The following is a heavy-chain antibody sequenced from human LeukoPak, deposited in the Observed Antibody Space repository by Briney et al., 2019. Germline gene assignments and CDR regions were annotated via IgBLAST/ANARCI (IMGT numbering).Heavy chain of an antibody. J-gene: IGHJ4*02. CDR2: IYYIGST. Sequence: PSETLSLTCTVSGGSISSDYWSWIRQPPGKGLEWIRYIYYIGSTNYNPSLKSRITISVDTSKSHFSLKLSSVTAADTAVYYCARVVGATGSSDYWGQGTLVTVSS. CDR3: ARVVGATGSSDY. D-gene: IGHD1-26*01. V-gene: IGHV4-59*01. CDR1: GGSISSDY.